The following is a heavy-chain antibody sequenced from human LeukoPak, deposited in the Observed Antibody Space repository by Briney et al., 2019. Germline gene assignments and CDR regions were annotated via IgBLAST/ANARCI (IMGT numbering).Heavy chain of an antibody. CDR3: SGRAAADFDY. CDR2: IRSKANSYAT. V-gene: IGHV3-73*01. CDR1: GFTFSSYE. J-gene: IGHJ4*02. Sequence: PGGSLRLSCAASGFTFSSYEMNWVRQASGKGLEWVGRIRSKANSYATAYAASVKGRFTISRDDSKNTAYLQMNSLKTEDTAVYYCSGRAAADFDYWGQGTLVTVSS. D-gene: IGHD6-13*01.